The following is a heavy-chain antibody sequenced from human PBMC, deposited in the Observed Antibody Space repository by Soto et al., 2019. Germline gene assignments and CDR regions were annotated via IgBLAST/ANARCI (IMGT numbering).Heavy chain of an antibody. CDR2: INPSGGST. CDR1: GYTFTIYY. Sequence: ASVKVSCKASGYTFTIYYMHWVRQAPGQGLEWMGIINPSGGSTSYARKFQGRVTMTRDTSTSTVYMELSSLRSEDTAVYYCARGGRYSYNYYYYMDVWGKGTTVTVSS. CDR3: ARGGRYSYNYYYYMDV. D-gene: IGHD5-18*01. J-gene: IGHJ6*03. V-gene: IGHV1-46*03.